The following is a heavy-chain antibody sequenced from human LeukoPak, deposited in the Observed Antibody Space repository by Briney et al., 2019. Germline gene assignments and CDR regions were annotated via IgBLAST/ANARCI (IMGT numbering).Heavy chain of an antibody. CDR2: IYSGGSA. D-gene: IGHD1-1*01. CDR1: GFTVSSNY. J-gene: IGHJ4*02. CDR3: AKTGNPATGDF. Sequence: GGSLRLSCAASGFTVSSNYMSWVRQAPGKGLEWVSVIYSGGSAYYTDSVKGRFTISRDNSKNTLYLQMNSLRAEDSAVYYCAKTGNPATGDFWGQGTLVTVSS. V-gene: IGHV3-53*01.